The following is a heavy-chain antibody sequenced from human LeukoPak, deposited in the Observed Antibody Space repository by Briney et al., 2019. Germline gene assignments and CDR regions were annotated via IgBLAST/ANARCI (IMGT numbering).Heavy chain of an antibody. CDR2: IKQDGVDK. D-gene: IGHD4-17*01. CDR3: ARDQPLTVSTWGYFYYYMDV. J-gene: IGHJ6*03. V-gene: IGHV3-7*01. Sequence: GGSLRLSCAASGFSFSSYWMSWVRQAPGKGLEWVANIKQDGVDKCYVDSVKGRFTISRDNAKNSLYLQMNSLRAEDTAVYFCARDQPLTVSTWGYFYYYMDVWGRGTTVTVSS. CDR1: GFSFSSYW.